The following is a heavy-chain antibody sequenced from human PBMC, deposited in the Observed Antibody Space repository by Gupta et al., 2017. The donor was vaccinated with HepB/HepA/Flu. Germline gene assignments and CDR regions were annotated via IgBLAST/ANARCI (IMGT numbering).Heavy chain of an antibody. CDR3: ARSVSGTFDL. D-gene: IGHD1-26*01. CDR1: GFSFTSYW. Sequence: EVQLVQSGAEVNMPGESLKISCKGSGFSFTSYWVAWVRKVPGKGLEWMGKIDPGDSNARYSPSFQGYVTFSVDKSIDTAYLQWRSLTAADTGMYYCARSVSGTFDLWGQGALVTVSS. CDR2: IDPGDSNA. V-gene: IGHV5-51*01. J-gene: IGHJ4*02.